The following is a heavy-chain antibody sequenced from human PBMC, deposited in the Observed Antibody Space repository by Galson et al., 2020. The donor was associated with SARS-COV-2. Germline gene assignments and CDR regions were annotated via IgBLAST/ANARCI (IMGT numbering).Heavy chain of an antibody. V-gene: IGHV3-30*18. J-gene: IGHJ3*01. CDR2: ISYDGSNT. Sequence: GGSLRLSCVASGFTFSSDGMHWVRQAPGKGLEWVAVISYDGSNTYYGDSVKGRFTISRDNSENTLYLQMNSLRADDTAVYYCAKGPYRVVIPPLIFWGQGTMVTVSS. D-gene: IGHD2-2*01. CDR1: GFTFSSDG. CDR3: AKGPYRVVIPPLIF.